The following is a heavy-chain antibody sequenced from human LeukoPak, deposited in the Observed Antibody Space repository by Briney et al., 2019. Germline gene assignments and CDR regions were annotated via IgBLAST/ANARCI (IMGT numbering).Heavy chain of an antibody. Sequence: PGRSLRLSCAASGFTFSSYWMSWVRQAPGKGLEWVANIKQDGSEKYYVDSVKGRFTISRDNAKNSLYLQMNSLRAEDTAVYYCRGIQLWARTYAFDIWGQGTMVTVSS. J-gene: IGHJ3*02. V-gene: IGHV3-7*01. CDR1: GFTFSSYW. D-gene: IGHD5-18*01. CDR2: IKQDGSEK. CDR3: RGIQLWARTYAFDI.